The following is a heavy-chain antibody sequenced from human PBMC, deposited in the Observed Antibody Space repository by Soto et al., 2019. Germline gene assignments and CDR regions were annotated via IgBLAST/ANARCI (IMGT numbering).Heavy chain of an antibody. J-gene: IGHJ3*01. CDR3: ARDRGYPDSFNV. V-gene: IGHV3-74*01. D-gene: IGHD3-22*01. Sequence: TGGSLRLSCAASGFTFSPYWMHWVRQGPGKGLVWVSHINGDGSTTAYADSVKGRFTISRDNAKNTLYLEINSLRADDTAVYYCARDRGYPDSFNVWGQGTMVTVSS. CDR2: INGDGSTT. CDR1: GFTFSPYW.